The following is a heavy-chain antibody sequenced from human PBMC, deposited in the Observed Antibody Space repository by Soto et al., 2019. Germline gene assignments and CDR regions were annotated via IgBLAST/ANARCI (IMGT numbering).Heavy chain of an antibody. D-gene: IGHD2-15*01. Sequence: QVQLVESGGGVVQPGRSLRLSCAASGFTFSAYTMHWVRQAPGKGLEWVAVISYNEGDKFYADSVKGRFTISRDISKNTLYLQMTSLTSEDTAVDSCARRSGGGNVLDLWGPGTLVTVSS. J-gene: IGHJ5*02. CDR2: ISYNEGDK. CDR3: ARRSGGGNVLDL. CDR1: GFTFSAYT. V-gene: IGHV3-30-3*01.